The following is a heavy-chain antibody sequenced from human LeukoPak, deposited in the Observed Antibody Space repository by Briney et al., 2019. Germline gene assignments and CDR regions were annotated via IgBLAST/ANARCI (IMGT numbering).Heavy chain of an antibody. CDR3: ARDITMVRGVIKHDY. J-gene: IGHJ4*02. CDR1: GYTFTSYY. V-gene: IGHV1-2*06. D-gene: IGHD3-10*01. Sequence: ASVKVSCKASGYTFTSYYMHWVRQAPGQGLEWMGRINPNSGGTNYAQKFQGRVTMTRYTSISTAYMELSRLRSDDTAVYYCARDITMVRGVIKHDYWGQGTLVTVSS. CDR2: INPNSGGT.